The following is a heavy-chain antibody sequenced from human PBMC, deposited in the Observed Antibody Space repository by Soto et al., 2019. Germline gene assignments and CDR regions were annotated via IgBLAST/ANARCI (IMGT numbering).Heavy chain of an antibody. D-gene: IGHD3-3*01. Sequence: ASVKVSCKASGYTFTSYGISWVRQAPGQGLEWMGWISAYNGNTNYAQKLQGRVTMTTDTSTSTAYMELRSLRSDDTAVYYCARATETVDLITIFGVVIRPPFGYWGQGTLVTVSS. V-gene: IGHV1-18*01. J-gene: IGHJ4*02. CDR2: ISAYNGNT. CDR1: GYTFTSYG. CDR3: ARATETVDLITIFGVVIRPPFGY.